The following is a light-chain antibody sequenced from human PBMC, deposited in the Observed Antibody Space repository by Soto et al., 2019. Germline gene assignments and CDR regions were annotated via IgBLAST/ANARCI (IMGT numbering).Light chain of an antibody. V-gene: IGLV2-8*01. CDR3: SSYAGSAVV. J-gene: IGLJ2*01. CDR2: EVS. CDR1: SSDVGGYNY. Sequence: QSVLTQPPSASGSPGQSVTISCTGTSSDVGGYNYVSWYQQHPGKAPKLMIYEVSKRPSGDPDRFSGSKSGNTASLTVSGLQAEDEADYYCSSYAGSAVVFGGGTKLTVL.